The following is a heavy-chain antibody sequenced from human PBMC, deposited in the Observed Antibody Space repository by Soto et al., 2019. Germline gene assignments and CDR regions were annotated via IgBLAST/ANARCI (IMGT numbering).Heavy chain of an antibody. CDR2: ISSNGGST. CDR3: VKDRGSWGSSSPRIAGGWFDP. D-gene: IGHD6-6*01. Sequence: GGSLRLSCSASGFTFSSYAMHWVRQAPGKGLEYVSAISSNGGSTYYADSVKGRFTISRDNSKNTLYLQMSSLRAEDTAVYYCVKDRGSWGSSSPRIAGGWFDPWGQGTLVTVSS. V-gene: IGHV3-64D*08. J-gene: IGHJ5*02. CDR1: GFTFSSYA.